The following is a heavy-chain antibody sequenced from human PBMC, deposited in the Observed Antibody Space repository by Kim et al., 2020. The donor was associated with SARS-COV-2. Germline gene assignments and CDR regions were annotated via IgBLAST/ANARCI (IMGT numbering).Heavy chain of an antibody. CDR2: VSSDGRHQ. D-gene: IGHD2-2*01. CDR3: AKDSRPYLPPFYYYYYMDD. V-gene: IGHV3-30*18. Sequence: GGSLRLSCAASGFTSTTYAIHWVRQAPGKGLEWLAVVSSDGRHQKYADSVKGRFTISRDKSKSTVYLQVDSLRPDDTAVYFCAKDSRPYLPPFYYYYYMDDWGKGPRSSFP. J-gene: IGHJ6*03. CDR1: GFTSTTYA.